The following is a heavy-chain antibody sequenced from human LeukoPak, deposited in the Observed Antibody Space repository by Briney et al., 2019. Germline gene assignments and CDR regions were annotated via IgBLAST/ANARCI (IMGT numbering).Heavy chain of an antibody. D-gene: IGHD3-10*01. J-gene: IGHJ4*02. V-gene: IGHV3-11*01. CDR1: GFSFGGHY. CDR3: VRHAGRTGGQ. Sequence: PGGSLRLSCAASGFSFGGHYMSWMRQAPGKGPEWISYISGNGGDTAYADSVKGRFTISRDNAKNSLHLQMNSLRVEDTAVYHCVRHAGRTGGQWGQGTLIAVSS. CDR2: ISGNGGDT.